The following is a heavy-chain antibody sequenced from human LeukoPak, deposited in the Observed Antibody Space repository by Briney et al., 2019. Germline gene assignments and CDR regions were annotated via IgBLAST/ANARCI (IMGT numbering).Heavy chain of an antibody. D-gene: IGHD6-13*01. CDR1: GFTFSSYS. CDR3: AREGIAAPPPYHYYYMDV. J-gene: IGHJ6*03. CDR2: ISSSSSYI. Sequence: GGSLRLSCAASGFTFSSYSMNWVRQAPGKGLEWVSSISSSSSYIYYADSEKGRFTISRDNAKNSLYLQMNSLRAEDTAVYYCAREGIAAPPPYHYYYMDVWGKGTTVTVSS. V-gene: IGHV3-21*01.